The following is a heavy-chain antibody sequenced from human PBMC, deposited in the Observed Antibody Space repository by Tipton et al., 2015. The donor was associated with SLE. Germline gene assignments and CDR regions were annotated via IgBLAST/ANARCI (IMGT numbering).Heavy chain of an antibody. CDR2: IYYTGRT. CDR1: AGSISNYF. Sequence: PGLVKPSETLSLTCSVSAGSISNYFWSWIRQPPGKGLEWIAYIYYTGRTDYNPSLKSRLTISLDTSNNRLSLRLSSVTATDAAMYYCAREPVYYYYYMDVWVKGTTITFSS. V-gene: IGHV4-59*12. CDR3: AREPVYYYYYMDV. J-gene: IGHJ6*03.